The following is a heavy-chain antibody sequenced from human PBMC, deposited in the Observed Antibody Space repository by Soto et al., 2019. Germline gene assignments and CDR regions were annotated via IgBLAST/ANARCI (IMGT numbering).Heavy chain of an antibody. D-gene: IGHD2-15*01. CDR1: GFTFSSYS. J-gene: IGHJ4*02. CDR3: ATGSRGHCSGVPCNPYDY. Sequence: LRLSCAASGFTFSSYSMNWVRQAPGNALEQVSSISSSSSYIYYADPVKGRFTVYRDNSKNTLYLRMSSLREEDTAVYYCATGSRGHCSGVPCNPYDYWGQGTLVTVSS. CDR2: ISSSSSYI. V-gene: IGHV3-21*01.